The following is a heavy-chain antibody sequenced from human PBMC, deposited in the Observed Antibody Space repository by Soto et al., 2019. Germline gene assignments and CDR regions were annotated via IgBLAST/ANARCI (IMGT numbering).Heavy chain of an antibody. D-gene: IGHD3-22*01. CDR3: ARGGYYDSSGYYWFDP. CDR1: GYTFTGYY. V-gene: IGHV1-2*04. J-gene: IGHJ5*02. Sequence: QVQPVQSGAEVKKPGASVKVSCKASGYTFTGYYMHWVRQAPGQGLEWMGWINPNSGGTNYAQKFQGWVTMTRDTSISTAYMELSRLRSDDTAVYYCARGGYYDSSGYYWFDPWGQGTLVTVSS. CDR2: INPNSGGT.